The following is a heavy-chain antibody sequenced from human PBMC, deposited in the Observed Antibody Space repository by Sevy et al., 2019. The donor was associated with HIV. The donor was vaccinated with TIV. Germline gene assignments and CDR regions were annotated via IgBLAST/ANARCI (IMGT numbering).Heavy chain of an antibody. CDR3: AKGYCSGGSCPRDYYYYGMDV. V-gene: IGHV3-23*01. CDR2: ISGSGRST. Sequence: GGSLRLSCAASGFTFSTYAMNWVRQAPGKGLEWVSSISGSGRSTYYADYVEGRFTITRHNSKNTLYLQMNSLRADDTAVYYCAKGYCSGGSCPRDYYYYGMDVWGQGTTVTVSS. J-gene: IGHJ6*02. CDR1: GFTFSTYA. D-gene: IGHD2-15*01.